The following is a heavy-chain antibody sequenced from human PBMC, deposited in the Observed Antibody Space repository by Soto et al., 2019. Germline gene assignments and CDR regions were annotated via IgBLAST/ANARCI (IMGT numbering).Heavy chain of an antibody. CDR1: GGTFSSYA. CDR3: ARDSYYYDSSGYYVRDRRLYYYYGMDV. J-gene: IGHJ6*02. Sequence: GPPVKVSCKASGGTFSSYAISWVRQAPGQGLEWMGGIIPIFGTANYAQKFQGRVTITADESTSTAYMELSSLRSEDTAVYYCARDSYYYDSSGYYVRDRRLYYYYGMDVWGQGTTVTVSS. V-gene: IGHV1-69*13. CDR2: IIPIFGTA. D-gene: IGHD3-22*01.